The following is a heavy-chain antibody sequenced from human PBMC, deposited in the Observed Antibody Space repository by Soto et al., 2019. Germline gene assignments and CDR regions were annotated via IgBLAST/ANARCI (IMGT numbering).Heavy chain of an antibody. D-gene: IGHD2-2*01. CDR1: GFTFSSYA. CDR3: AKAYCSSTSRYRNGFDH. J-gene: IGHJ5*02. CDR2: ISGSGGST. Sequence: LRLSCAASGFTFSSYAMSWVRQAPGKGLEWVSAISGSGGSTYYADSVKGRFTISRDNSKNTLYLQMNSLRAEDTAVYYCAKAYCSSTSRYRNGFDHWGQGTLVTVSS. V-gene: IGHV3-23*01.